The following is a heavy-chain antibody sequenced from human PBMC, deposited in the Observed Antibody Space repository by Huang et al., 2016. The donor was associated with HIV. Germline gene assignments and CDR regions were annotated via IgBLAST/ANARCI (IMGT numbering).Heavy chain of an antibody. J-gene: IGHJ6*03. CDR2: IYYSGST. CDR3: ARDGTAHYYYYMDV. Sequence: QVQLQESGPGLVKPSEILSLTCTVSGGSISSHYWSWIRQPQGKGLEWIGSIYYSGSTNYNPSLKSRVTISVDTSKNQFSLKLSSVTAADTAVYYCARDGTAHYYYYMDVWGKGTTVTVSS. V-gene: IGHV4-59*11. CDR1: GGSISSHY.